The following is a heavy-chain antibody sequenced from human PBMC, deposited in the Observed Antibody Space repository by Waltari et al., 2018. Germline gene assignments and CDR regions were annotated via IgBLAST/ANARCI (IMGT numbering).Heavy chain of an antibody. J-gene: IGHJ4*02. CDR2: ISGRTGVK. V-gene: IGHV3-48*01. Sequence: EVQLVESGGGLVEPGWSLRLPCSPSGLDFSNSDMNWVRQAPGQGLEWISYISGRTGVKYHADSVKGRFTISRDIAKNSVQLQMNSLRAEDTALYYCTGGHHDYWGQGTLVTVSS. CDR1: GLDFSNSD. CDR3: TGGHHDY.